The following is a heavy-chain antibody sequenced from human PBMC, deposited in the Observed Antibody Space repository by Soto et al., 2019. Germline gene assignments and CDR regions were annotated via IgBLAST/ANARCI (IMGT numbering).Heavy chain of an antibody. V-gene: IGHV4-59*01. CDR1: GGSISSYY. D-gene: IGHD3-9*01. CDR2: IYYSGST. Sequence: SETLSLTCTVSGGSISSYYWSWIRQPPGKGLEWIGYIYYSGSTNYNPSLKSRVTISVDTSKNQFSLKLSSVTAADTAVYYCARDLGYYDILTGYYNSDWFDPWGQGTLVTVSS. CDR3: ARDLGYYDILTGYYNSDWFDP. J-gene: IGHJ5*02.